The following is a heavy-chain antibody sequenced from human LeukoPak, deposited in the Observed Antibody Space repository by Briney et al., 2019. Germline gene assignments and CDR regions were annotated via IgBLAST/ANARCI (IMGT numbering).Heavy chain of an antibody. CDR3: ARDAAGDYCFDY. D-gene: IGHD2-21*02. Sequence: GGSLRLSCAASGFTFSSYSRTWVRQAQGKGLEWVSSISSSSSYIYYADSVKGRFTISRDNAKNSLYLQMNSLRAEDTAVYYCARDAAGDYCFDYWGQGTLVTVSS. J-gene: IGHJ4*02. CDR2: ISSSSSYI. V-gene: IGHV3-21*01. CDR1: GFTFSSYS.